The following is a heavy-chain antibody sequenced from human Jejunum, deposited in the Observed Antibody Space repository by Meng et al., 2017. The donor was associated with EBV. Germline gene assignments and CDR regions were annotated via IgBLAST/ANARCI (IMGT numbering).Heavy chain of an antibody. V-gene: IGHV3-74*01. Sequence: EVQLVESGGGLVQPGDSLRLSCAASGFTLSSYWMHWVRQAPGKGLVWVSRINSDGSKTNYADSVKGRFTISRDIAKNTLYLQLNSLRADDTAVYYCVRGPPPDTWGQGTLVT. CDR1: GFTLSSYW. CDR3: VRGPPPDT. J-gene: IGHJ5*02. CDR2: INSDGSKT.